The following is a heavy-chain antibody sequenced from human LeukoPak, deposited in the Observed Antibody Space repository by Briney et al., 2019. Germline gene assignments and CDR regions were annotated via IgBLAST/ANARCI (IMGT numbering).Heavy chain of an antibody. J-gene: IGHJ4*02. CDR1: GGSFSGYY. CDR2: INHSGST. CDR3: ASPPVDGSRSGGH. D-gene: IGHD5-24*01. Sequence: SETLSLTCAVYGGSFSGYYWSWIRQPPGKGLEWIGEINHSGSTNYNPSLKSRVTISVDTSKNQFSLKLSSVTAADTAVYYCASPPVDGSRSGGHWGQGTLVIVSS. V-gene: IGHV4-34*01.